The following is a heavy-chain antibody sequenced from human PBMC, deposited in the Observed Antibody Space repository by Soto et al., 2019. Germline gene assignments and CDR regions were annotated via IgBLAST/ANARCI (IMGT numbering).Heavy chain of an antibody. Sequence: PSETLSLTCTVSGGSVSSGSYYWSWIRQPPGKGLEWIGYIYFNGNTNYNPSLKRRVTISVDTSENHFSLHLRSVTAADAAVYYCARDREVAGDALDIWGQGTVVTVSS. CDR3: ARDREVAGDALDI. V-gene: IGHV4-61*03. CDR2: IYFNGNT. J-gene: IGHJ3*02. D-gene: IGHD6-19*01. CDR1: GGSVSSGSYY.